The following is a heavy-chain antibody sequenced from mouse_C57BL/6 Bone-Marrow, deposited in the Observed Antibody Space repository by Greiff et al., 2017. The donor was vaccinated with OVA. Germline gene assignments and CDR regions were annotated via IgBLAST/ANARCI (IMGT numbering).Heavy chain of an antibody. J-gene: IGHJ4*01. CDR3: ARGFYGSSPYYAMDD. V-gene: IGHV1-64*01. CDR1: GYTFTSYW. Sequence: QVQLQQPGAELVKPGASVKLSCKASGYTFTSYWMHWVKQRPGQGLEWIGMIHPNSGSTNYNEKFKSKATLTVDKSSSTAYMQLSSLTSEDSAVYYCARGFYGSSPYYAMDDWGQGTSVTVSS. CDR2: IHPNSGST. D-gene: IGHD1-1*01.